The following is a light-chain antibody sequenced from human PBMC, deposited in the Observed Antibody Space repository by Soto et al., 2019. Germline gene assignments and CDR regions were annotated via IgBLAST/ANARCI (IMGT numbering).Light chain of an antibody. Sequence: QSVLNQSPSASASLGASVKLTCTLSSGHSSYAIAWHQQQPEKGPRYLMKLDSDGSHTKGDAIPDRFSGSSSGAERYLTISSLQSEDEADYYCQTWGTGIHVVFGGGTKLTVL. CDR2: LDSDGSH. J-gene: IGLJ2*01. V-gene: IGLV4-69*01. CDR3: QTWGTGIHVV. CDR1: SGHSSYA.